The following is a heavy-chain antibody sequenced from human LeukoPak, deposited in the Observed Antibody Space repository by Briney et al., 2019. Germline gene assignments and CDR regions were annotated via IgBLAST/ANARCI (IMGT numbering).Heavy chain of an antibody. CDR3: ARDPTPYYDFWSGYYTATYFDY. J-gene: IGHJ4*02. V-gene: IGHV3-21*01. D-gene: IGHD3-3*01. CDR1: GFTFSSYS. Sequence: GGSLRLSCAASGFTFSSYSMNWVRQAPGKGLEWVSSISSSSSYIYYADSVKGRFTISRDNAKNSLYLQMYSLRAEDTAVYYCARDPTPYYDFWSGYYTATYFDYWGQGTLVTVSS. CDR2: ISSSSSYI.